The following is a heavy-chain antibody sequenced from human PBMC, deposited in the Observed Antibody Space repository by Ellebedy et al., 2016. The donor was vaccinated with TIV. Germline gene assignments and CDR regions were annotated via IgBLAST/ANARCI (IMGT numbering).Heavy chain of an antibody. CDR1: GYTFTGYY. V-gene: IGHV1-2*02. Sequence: ASVKVSCKASGYTFTGYYLHWVRQAPGQGLEWMGWISPDSGGTNYAQKFQGRVTRTRDTSISTAYMALSRLRSDDTAVYYCARVRGVIVFDYWGQGTVVTVSS. CDR2: ISPDSGGT. J-gene: IGHJ4*02. CDR3: ARVRGVIVFDY. D-gene: IGHD3-10*01.